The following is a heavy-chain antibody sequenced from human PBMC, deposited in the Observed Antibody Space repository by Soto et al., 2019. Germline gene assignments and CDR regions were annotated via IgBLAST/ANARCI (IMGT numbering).Heavy chain of an antibody. CDR3: ARARQYYDCELDP. V-gene: IGHV4-39*07. CDR1: GGSISSGGYS. J-gene: IGHJ5*02. CDR2: IYYSGRT. Sequence: SETLSLTCAVSGGSISSGGYSWSWIRQPPGKGLEWIGSIYYSGRTYYNPSLKSRLSISLDTSENQFSLKLTSVTAADTAIYYCARARQYYDCELDPWGQGTLVTVSS. D-gene: IGHD3-16*01.